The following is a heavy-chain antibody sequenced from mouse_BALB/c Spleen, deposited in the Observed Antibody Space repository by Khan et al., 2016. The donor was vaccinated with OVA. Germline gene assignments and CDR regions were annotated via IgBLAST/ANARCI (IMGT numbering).Heavy chain of an antibody. Sequence: QIQLVQSGPELKKPGETVKISCKASGYTFTNYGMNWVKQAPGKGLKWMGWINTYTGEPTYADDFKGRFAFSLETSANTAYLQINNLKNEETATYFCARSASYWFFDVWGAGTTVTVSS. CDR3: ARSASYWFFDV. D-gene: IGHD6-1*01. CDR1: GYTFTNYG. CDR2: INTYTGEP. J-gene: IGHJ1*01. V-gene: IGHV9-3-1*01.